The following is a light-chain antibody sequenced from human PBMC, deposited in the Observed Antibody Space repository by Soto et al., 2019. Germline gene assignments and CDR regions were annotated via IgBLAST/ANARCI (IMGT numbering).Light chain of an antibody. J-gene: IGKJ5*01. V-gene: IGKV1-39*01. CDR1: QIIDTW. CDR3: QQSSSTPIT. CDR2: AAS. Sequence: IQMTQNTSSLSASVRDRITITCRASQIIDTWLAWYQKKPGKAPKLLIYAASYLGNGVPSRFSGSVSGTDFTLTISSLQLEDFATYYCQQSSSTPITFGQGTRLEI.